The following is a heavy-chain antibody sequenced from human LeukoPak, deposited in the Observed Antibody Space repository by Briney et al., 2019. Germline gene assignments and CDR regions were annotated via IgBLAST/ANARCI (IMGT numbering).Heavy chain of an antibody. V-gene: IGHV1-8*03. J-gene: IGHJ3*02. Sequence: ASVKVSCKASGYTFTSYDINWVRQATGQGLEWMGWMNPNSGNTGYAQKFQGRVTITRNTSISTAYMELSSLRSEDTAVYYCASPLVGSSWNDAFDIWGQGTMVTVSS. CDR2: MNPNSGNT. CDR3: ASPLVGSSWNDAFDI. CDR1: GYTFTSYD. D-gene: IGHD6-13*01.